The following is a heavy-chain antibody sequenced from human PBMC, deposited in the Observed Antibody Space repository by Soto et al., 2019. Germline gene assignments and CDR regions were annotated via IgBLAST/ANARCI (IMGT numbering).Heavy chain of an antibody. J-gene: IGHJ5*02. Sequence: GSSASSTGCRWIKKNPGKGLEWIGEIYHSGSTNYNPSLKSRVTISVDKSKNQFSLKLSSVTAADTAVYYCARGPDCGGDCYSANWFDPSGQGTLVTVSS. CDR2: IYHSGST. D-gene: IGHD2-21*02. CDR3: ARGPDCGGDCYSANWFDP. CDR1: GSSASSTG. V-gene: IGHV4-4*02.